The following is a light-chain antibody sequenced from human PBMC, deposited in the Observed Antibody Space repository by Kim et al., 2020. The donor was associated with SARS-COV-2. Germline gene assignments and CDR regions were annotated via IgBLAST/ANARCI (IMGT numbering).Light chain of an antibody. CDR2: DVT. V-gene: IGLV2-14*01. CDR1: NSDIGVFNS. Sequence: QSALTQPASVSGSPGQSITISCTASNSDIGVFNSFSWYQQHPGKAPKLMIYDVTKRPSRVSNRFSGSKSGNTASLTISGLLAEDEADYYCSAYRMGSTWVFGGGTELTVL. J-gene: IGLJ3*02. CDR3: SAYRMGSTWV.